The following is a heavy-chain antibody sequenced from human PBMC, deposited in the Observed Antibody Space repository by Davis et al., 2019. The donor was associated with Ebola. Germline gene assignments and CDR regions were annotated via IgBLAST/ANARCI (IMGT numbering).Heavy chain of an antibody. CDR3: ARGFGDWGWAHDY. CDR2: IYTSGST. D-gene: IGHD7-27*01. V-gene: IGHV4-61*09. Sequence: PSETLSLTCTVSGGSISSGSYYWSWIRQPAGKGLEWIGHIYTSGSTNYNPSHKRRVTISVDTSKNQFSLRLTSGTAADTAVYYCARGFGDWGWAHDYWGQGTLVTVSS. CDR1: GGSISSGSYY. J-gene: IGHJ4*02.